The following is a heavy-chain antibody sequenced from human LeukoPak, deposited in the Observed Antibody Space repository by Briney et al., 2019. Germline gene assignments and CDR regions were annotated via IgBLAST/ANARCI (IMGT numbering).Heavy chain of an antibody. Sequence: SETLSLTCAVYGGSFSGYYWSWIRQPPGKGLEWIGEVNHSGSTNYNPSLKSRVTISVDTSKNQFSLKLSSVTAADTAVYYCAGFGELSDYWGQGTLVTVSS. D-gene: IGHD3-10*01. V-gene: IGHV4-34*01. J-gene: IGHJ4*02. CDR3: AGFGELSDY. CDR2: VNHSGST. CDR1: GGSFSGYY.